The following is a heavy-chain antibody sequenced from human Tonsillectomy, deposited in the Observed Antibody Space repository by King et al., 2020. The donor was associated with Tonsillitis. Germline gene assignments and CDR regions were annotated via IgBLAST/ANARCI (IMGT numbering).Heavy chain of an antibody. V-gene: IGHV1-8*02. Sequence: QLVQSGAEVKKPGASVKVSCKASRYTFTNYDINWVRQATGQGLEWMGWMHPNSGNTGYAQKFQGRVTMTRNTSISTAYMELSSLRSDDTAIYYCARVAWDNYNYGLDVWDQGTTVTVSS. CDR3: ARVAWDNYNYGLDV. CDR2: MHPNSGNT. D-gene: IGHD1-26*01. J-gene: IGHJ6*01. CDR1: RYTFTNYD.